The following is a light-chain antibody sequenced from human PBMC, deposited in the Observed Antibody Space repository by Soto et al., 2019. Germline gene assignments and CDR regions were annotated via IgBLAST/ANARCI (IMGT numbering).Light chain of an antibody. CDR1: QNISIN. CDR3: QQFNSWPRGT. CDR2: GAS. Sequence: EIVMTQSPATLSVSPGERATLSCRASQNISINLAWYQQKPGQAPRLLIYGASTRATSIPARFSGSGSGTEFTLIINSPQSEDFAIYYCQQFNSWPRGTFGQGSKVEV. V-gene: IGKV3-15*01. J-gene: IGKJ1*01.